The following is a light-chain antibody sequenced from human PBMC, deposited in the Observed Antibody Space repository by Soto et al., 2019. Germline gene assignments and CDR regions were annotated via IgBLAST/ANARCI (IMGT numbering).Light chain of an antibody. CDR1: QSVSSSY. Sequence: EIVLTQSPGTLSLSPGERATLSCRASQSVSSSYLAWYQQKPGQAPRLLIYGASSRATGIPDRFSGSGSGTDFTITISRLEPEDFAVYYCQQYGSSPWTVGQGTKEEI. V-gene: IGKV3-20*01. CDR2: GAS. CDR3: QQYGSSPWT. J-gene: IGKJ1*01.